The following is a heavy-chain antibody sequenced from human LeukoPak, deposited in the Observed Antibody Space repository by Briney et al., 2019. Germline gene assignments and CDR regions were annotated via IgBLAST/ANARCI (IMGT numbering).Heavy chain of an antibody. CDR1: PYTFDKYY. CDR3: ARDSLELQRRNWFDP. J-gene: IGHJ5*02. Sequence: GASVKLSCKASPYTFDKYYIHWVRQAPGQGLEWMGVSNPSGRSTSYAQQFQGRVTVTRDTSTSTVYMDLSSLRSEDSAVYYCARDSLELQRRNWFDPWGQGTLVTVSS. D-gene: IGHD1-7*01. CDR2: SNPSGRST. V-gene: IGHV1-46*02.